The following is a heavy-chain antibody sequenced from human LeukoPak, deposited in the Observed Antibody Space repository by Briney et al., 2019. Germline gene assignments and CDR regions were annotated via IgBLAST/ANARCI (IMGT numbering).Heavy chain of an antibody. D-gene: IGHD1-20*01. Sequence: GGSLRPSCAASGFTFSTYSMNWVRQAPGKGLEWVSYISSSSSIIYYADSVKGRFTISRDNAKNSLYLQMNSLRAEDTAVYYCARGPINWNPFDYWGQGTLVTVSS. V-gene: IGHV3-48*01. CDR3: ARGPINWNPFDY. CDR1: GFTFSTYS. J-gene: IGHJ4*02. CDR2: ISSSSSII.